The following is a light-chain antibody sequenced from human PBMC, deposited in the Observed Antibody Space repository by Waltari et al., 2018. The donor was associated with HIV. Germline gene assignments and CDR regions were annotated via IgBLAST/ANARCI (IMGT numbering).Light chain of an antibody. Sequence: DIQMTQSPSSLSASVGDRVTITCRASQNIRNYLNWYQQKPGKNPELLVFAASNLQSGVPSRFRGSGSGTDFTLTISSLQREDFATYYCQQSYSTPQTFGQGTKVEIK. J-gene: IGKJ1*01. CDR2: AAS. CDR3: QQSYSTPQT. CDR1: QNIRNY. V-gene: IGKV1-39*01.